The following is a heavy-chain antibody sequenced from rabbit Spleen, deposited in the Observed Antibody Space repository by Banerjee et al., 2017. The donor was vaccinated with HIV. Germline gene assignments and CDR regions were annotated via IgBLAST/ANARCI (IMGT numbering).Heavy chain of an antibody. CDR2: VGSGGFT. CDR1: GFSFSSNYY. D-gene: IGHD8-1*01. Sequence: QEQLVESGGGLVQPEGSLTLTCTVSGFSFSSNYYMCWVRQPLGKGLEWIACVGSGGFTYYANWAKGRFTISKASSTTVTRQMTSLTAADTATYFCARDAGRGDYIDGVFNLWGPGTLVTVS. CDR3: ARDAGRGDYIDGVFNL. J-gene: IGHJ4*01. V-gene: IGHV1S45*01.